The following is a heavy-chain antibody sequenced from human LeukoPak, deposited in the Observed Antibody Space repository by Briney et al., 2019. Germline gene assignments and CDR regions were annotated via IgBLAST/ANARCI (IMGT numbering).Heavy chain of an antibody. CDR3: ARGYSSSYRIDY. J-gene: IGHJ4*02. CDR2: INPSGDST. CDR1: GYTFTNYY. D-gene: IGHD6-19*01. V-gene: IGHV1-46*01. Sequence: ASVKVSCKASGYTFTNYYMHWVRQAPGQGLEWMGVINPSGDSTRYEQKLQDRVTMTRETSTRTVYMELSSLRSEDTAVYYCARGYSSSYRIDYWGQGTLVTVSS.